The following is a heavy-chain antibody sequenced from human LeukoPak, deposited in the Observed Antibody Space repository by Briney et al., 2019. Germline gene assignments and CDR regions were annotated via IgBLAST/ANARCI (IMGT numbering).Heavy chain of an antibody. CDR2: IYTSGST. V-gene: IGHV4-61*02. D-gene: IGHD4-11*01. Sequence: PSQTLSLTCAVSGGSISSGGYSWSWIRQPAGKGLEWIGRIYTSGSTNYNPSLKSRVSMSVDTSKNQFSLKLSSVTAADTAVYYCARDRPGRDFDYSNYYDVGIDYWGQGTLVTVSS. J-gene: IGHJ4*02. CDR1: GGSISSGGYS. CDR3: ARDRPGRDFDYSNYYDVGIDY.